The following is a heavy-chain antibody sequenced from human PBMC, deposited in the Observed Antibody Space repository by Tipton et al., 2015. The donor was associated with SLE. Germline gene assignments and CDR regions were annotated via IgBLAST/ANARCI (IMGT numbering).Heavy chain of an antibody. CDR2: IYYSGST. V-gene: IGHV4-59*12. CDR1: GGSISSYY. J-gene: IGHJ3*02. Sequence: GLVKPSETLSLTCTVSGGSISSYYWSWIRQPPGKGLEWIGYIYYSGSTNYNSSLKSRVTISVDTSKNQFSLKLSSVTAADTAVYYCARDSNGDYVEAFDIWGQGTMVTVSS. D-gene: IGHD4-17*01. CDR3: ARDSNGDYVEAFDI.